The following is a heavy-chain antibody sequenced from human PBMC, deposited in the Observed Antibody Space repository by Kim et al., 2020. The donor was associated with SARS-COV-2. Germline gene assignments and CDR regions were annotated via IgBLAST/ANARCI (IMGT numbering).Heavy chain of an antibody. CDR3: ARHPGEFNRYYFDY. J-gene: IGHJ4*02. CDR1: GGSISSSSYY. V-gene: IGHV4-39*01. D-gene: IGHD3-10*01. CDR2: IYYSGST. Sequence: SETLSLTCTVSGGSISSSSYYWGWIRQPPGKGLEWIGSIYYSGSTYYNPSLKSRVTISVDTSKNQFSLKLSSVTAADTAVYYCARHPGEFNRYYFDYWGQGTLVTVSS.